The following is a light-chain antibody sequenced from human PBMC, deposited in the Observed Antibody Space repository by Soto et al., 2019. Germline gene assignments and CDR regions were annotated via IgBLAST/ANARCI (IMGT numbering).Light chain of an antibody. J-gene: IGLJ1*01. CDR3: SSYTTSNTRQIV. CDR2: DVS. CDR1: SSDVGGYNY. V-gene: IGLV2-14*03. Sequence: QSVLTQPASVSGSPGQSITISCTGTSSDVGGYNYVSWYQHHPGKAPKLLIYDVSNRPSGVSNRFSGSKSDNTASLTISGLQPEDEADYYCSSYTTSNTRQIVFGTGTKV.